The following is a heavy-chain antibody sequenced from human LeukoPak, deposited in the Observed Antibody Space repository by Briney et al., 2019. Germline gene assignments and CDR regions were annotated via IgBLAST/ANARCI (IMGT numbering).Heavy chain of an antibody. CDR1: GFTFSSYG. D-gene: IGHD6-19*01. Sequence: PGRSLRLSCAASGFTFSSYGMHWVRQAPGKGLEWVAVLWYDGTNKYYADSVEGRFTISRDNSKNTLYLQMNSLRAEDSAVYYCARTRYNSGGGDYWGQGTLVTVSP. V-gene: IGHV3-33*08. CDR2: LWYDGTNK. CDR3: ARTRYNSGGGDY. J-gene: IGHJ4*02.